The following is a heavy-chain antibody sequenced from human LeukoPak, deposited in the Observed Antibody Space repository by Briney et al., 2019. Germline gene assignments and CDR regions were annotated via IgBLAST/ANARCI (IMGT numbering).Heavy chain of an antibody. V-gene: IGHV4-61*02. CDR3: ARELGYSGSYRDAFDI. J-gene: IGHJ3*02. CDR1: GGSISSGSYY. Sequence: SETLSLTCTVSGGSISSGSYYWSWIRQPAGKGLEWIGRIYTSGSTNYNPSLKSRVTISVDTSKNQFSLKLSSVTAAATAVYYCARELGYSGSYRDAFDIWGQGTMVTVSS. D-gene: IGHD1-26*01. CDR2: IYTSGST.